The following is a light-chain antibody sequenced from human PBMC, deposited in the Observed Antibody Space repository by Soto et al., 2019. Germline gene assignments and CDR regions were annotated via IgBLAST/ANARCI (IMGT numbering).Light chain of an antibody. CDR1: SSDVGGYNA. CDR2: NVN. CDR3: CSYATGGAYV. V-gene: IGLV2-14*03. Sequence: QSALTQPVSVSGSPGQTITISGTGSSSDVGGYNAVSWYQQHPGKAPKLMIYNVNSRPSGASNRFSGSKSGNTASLAISGLQAEDEADYYCCSYATGGAYVFGTGTKLTVL. J-gene: IGLJ1*01.